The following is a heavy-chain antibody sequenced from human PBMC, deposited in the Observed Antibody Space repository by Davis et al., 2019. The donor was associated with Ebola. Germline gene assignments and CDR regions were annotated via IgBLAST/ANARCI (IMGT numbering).Heavy chain of an antibody. CDR2: ITGSGGST. Sequence: GESLKISCAASGFTFYSYAMTWVRQAPGKGLEWVSAITGSGGSTYYAGSVKGRFTISRDNSKNTLYLQMNSLRAEDTAVYYCARVTYLDVWGQGTMVTVSS. CDR3: ARVTYLDV. CDR1: GFTFYSYA. V-gene: IGHV3-23*01. J-gene: IGHJ3*01.